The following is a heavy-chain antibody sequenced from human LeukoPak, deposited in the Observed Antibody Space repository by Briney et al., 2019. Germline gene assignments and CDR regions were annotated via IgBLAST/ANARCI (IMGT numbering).Heavy chain of an antibody. CDR2: IYSGGST. Sequence: GGSLRLSCAASGFTVSSNYMSWVRQAPGKGLEWVSVIYSGGSTYYADSAKGRFTISRDNSKNTLYLQMNSLRAEDTAVYYCAFYYYDSSGYYPYYFDYWGQGTLVTVSS. CDR1: GFTVSSNY. V-gene: IGHV3-66*01. D-gene: IGHD3-22*01. J-gene: IGHJ4*02. CDR3: AFYYYDSSGYYPYYFDY.